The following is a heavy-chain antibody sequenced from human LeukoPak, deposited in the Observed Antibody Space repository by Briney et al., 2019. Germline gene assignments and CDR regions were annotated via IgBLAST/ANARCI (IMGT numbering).Heavy chain of an antibody. D-gene: IGHD1-1*01. J-gene: IGHJ4*01. CDR1: GACIGSSLYF. Sequence: SETLSLTCTVSGACIGSSLYFWGWFRQPPGKGLEWIGSIYYRPTTYYNPSLRSRGTISLDTSNNQFSLKLTSVTAADTAFYYCARGRNWNFQAYFDYWGLGSLVSVSS. CDR3: ARGRNWNFQAYFDY. CDR2: IYYRPTT. V-gene: IGHV4-39*07.